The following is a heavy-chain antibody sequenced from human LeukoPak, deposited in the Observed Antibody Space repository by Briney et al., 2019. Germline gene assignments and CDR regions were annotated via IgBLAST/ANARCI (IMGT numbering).Heavy chain of an antibody. D-gene: IGHD2-15*01. CDR3: ARQRCSGGSCYRVDELYYMDV. CDR2: IYSSVST. V-gene: IGHV4-4*09. J-gene: IGHJ6*03. Sequence: SGTLSLTCTVSGDSINDHYWSWIRQPPGEGLEWIAYIYSSVSTNYNPSLKSRITISIATSKSQFSLKLTSVTAADAGVYYCARQRCSGGSCYRVDELYYMDVWGKGPTVTVSS. CDR1: GDSINDHY.